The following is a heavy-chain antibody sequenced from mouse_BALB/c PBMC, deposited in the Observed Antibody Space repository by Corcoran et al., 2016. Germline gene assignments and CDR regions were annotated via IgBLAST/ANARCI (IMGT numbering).Heavy chain of an antibody. CDR3: ASLLRLLDY. D-gene: IGHD1-2*01. J-gene: IGHJ2*01. CDR1: GYSITSGYY. V-gene: IGHV3-6*02. Sequence: DVQLQESGPGLVKPSQSLSLTCSVSGYSITSGYYWNWIRQFPGNKLELMGYISYDGSNNYNPSLKNRISITRDTSKNQFSLKLNSVTTEDTAAYYCASLLRLLDYWGQGTTLTVSS. CDR2: ISYDGSN.